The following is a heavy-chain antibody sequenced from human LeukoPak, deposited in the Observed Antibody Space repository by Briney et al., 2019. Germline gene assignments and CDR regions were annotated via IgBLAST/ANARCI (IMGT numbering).Heavy chain of an antibody. D-gene: IGHD3-10*01. CDR1: GFTFSSYG. J-gene: IGHJ4*02. Sequence: AGGPLRLSCAASGFTFSSYGMHWVRQAPGKGLEWVAVISYDGSNKYYADSVKGRFTISRDNSKNTLYLQMNSLRAEDTAVYYCAKASRGSGSYGAFDYWGQGTLVTVSS. CDR2: ISYDGSNK. V-gene: IGHV3-30*18. CDR3: AKASRGSGSYGAFDY.